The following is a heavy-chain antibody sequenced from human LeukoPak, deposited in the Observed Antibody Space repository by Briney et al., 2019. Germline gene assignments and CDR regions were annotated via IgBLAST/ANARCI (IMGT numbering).Heavy chain of an antibody. D-gene: IGHD6-19*01. V-gene: IGHV3-23*01. CDR1: GFTFSSYA. Sequence: GGSLRLSCAASGFTFSSYAMRWVRQAPGKGLEWVSAISGSGGSTYYADSVKGRFTIYRDNSKNTLYLQMNSLRAEDTAVYYCAKDWGSSGWSRWGQGTLVTVSS. CDR3: AKDWGSSGWSR. CDR2: ISGSGGST. J-gene: IGHJ4*02.